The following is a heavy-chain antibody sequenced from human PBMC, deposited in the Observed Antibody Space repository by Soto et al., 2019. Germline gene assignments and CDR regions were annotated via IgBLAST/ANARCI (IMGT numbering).Heavy chain of an antibody. V-gene: IGHV3-30*18. D-gene: IGHD3-10*01. CDR2: ISYDGSNK. Sequence: LRLSCAASGFTFSSYGMHWVRQAPGKGLEWVAVISYDGSNKYYADSVKGRFTISRDNSKNTLYLQMNSLRAEDTAVYYCAKSTRSGSYNYWGQGTLVTVSS. J-gene: IGHJ4*02. CDR1: GFTFSSYG. CDR3: AKSTRSGSYNY.